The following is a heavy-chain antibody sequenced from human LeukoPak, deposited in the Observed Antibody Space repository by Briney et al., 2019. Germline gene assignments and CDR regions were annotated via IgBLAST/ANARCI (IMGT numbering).Heavy chain of an antibody. Sequence: GGSLRLSCAVSGFTFSVYGMNWVRQAPGKGLEWLSHISSGGNTIYYADSVKGRFTVSRDNVENSLFLQMNSLRVDDTAVYYCVRDFEVPAAAPDYYYFYYMDVWGTGTTVTVSS. CDR3: VRDFEVPAAAPDYYYFYYMDV. CDR1: GFTFSVYG. J-gene: IGHJ6*03. CDR2: ISSGGNTI. V-gene: IGHV3-48*04. D-gene: IGHD2-2*01.